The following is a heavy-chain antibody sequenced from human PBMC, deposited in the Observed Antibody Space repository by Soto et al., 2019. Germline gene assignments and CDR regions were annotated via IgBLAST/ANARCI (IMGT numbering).Heavy chain of an antibody. CDR1: GFTFSSYG. V-gene: IGHV3-33*01. Sequence: GGSLRLSCAASGFTFSSYGMHWVRQAPGKGLEWVAVIWYDGSNKYYADSVKGRFTISRDNSKNTLYLQMNSLRAEDTAVYYCARGELGGYSYGWLDHWGQGTLVTVSS. CDR2: IWYDGSNK. D-gene: IGHD5-18*01. J-gene: IGHJ5*02. CDR3: ARGELGGYSYGWLDH.